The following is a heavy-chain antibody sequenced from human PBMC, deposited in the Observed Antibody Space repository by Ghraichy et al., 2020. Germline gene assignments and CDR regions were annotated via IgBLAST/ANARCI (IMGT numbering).Heavy chain of an antibody. J-gene: IGHJ4*02. Sequence: SQTLSLTCAVYGGSFSGYYWSWIRQPPGKGLEWIGEINHSGSTNYNPSLKSRVTISVDTSKNQFSLKLSSVTAADTAVYYCARGGVPKKKSLFVYWGQGTLVTVSS. CDR2: INHSGST. CDR3: ARGGVPKKKSLFVY. V-gene: IGHV4-34*01. D-gene: IGHD3-16*01. CDR1: GGSFSGYY.